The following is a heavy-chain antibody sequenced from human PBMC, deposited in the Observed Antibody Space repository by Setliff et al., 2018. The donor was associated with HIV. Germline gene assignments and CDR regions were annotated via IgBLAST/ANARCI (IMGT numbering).Heavy chain of an antibody. CDR1: GYTFTGYY. CDR2: INPNSGGT. J-gene: IGHJ6*03. CDR3: ARGGTIFGVVISNYYYMDV. Sequence: VASVKVSCKASGYTFTGYYMHRVRQAPGQGLEWMGWINPNSGGTNYAQKFQGRVTMTRDTSISTAYMELSRLRSDDTAVYYCARGGTIFGVVISNYYYMDVWGKGTTVTVSS. D-gene: IGHD3-3*01. V-gene: IGHV1-2*02.